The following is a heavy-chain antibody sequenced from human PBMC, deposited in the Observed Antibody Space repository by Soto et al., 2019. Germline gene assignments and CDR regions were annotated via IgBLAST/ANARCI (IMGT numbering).Heavy chain of an antibody. D-gene: IGHD2-2*01. CDR1: GFTFSSYG. J-gene: IGHJ3*02. Sequence: GGSLRLSCAASGFTFSSYGMHWVRQAPGKGLEWVAVRWYDGSNKYYADSVKGRFTISRDNSKNTLYLQMNSLRAEDTAVYYCAREGCSSTSCYGGRAFDIWGQGTMVPVSS. CDR3: AREGCSSTSCYGGRAFDI. V-gene: IGHV3-33*01. CDR2: RWYDGSNK.